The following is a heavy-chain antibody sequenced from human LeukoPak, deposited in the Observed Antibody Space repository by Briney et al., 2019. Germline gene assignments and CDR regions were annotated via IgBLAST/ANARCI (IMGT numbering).Heavy chain of an antibody. CDR2: IYYSGST. CDR1: GGSISSSSYY. Sequence: SETLSLTCTVSGGSISSSSYYWGWIRQPPGKGLEWIGSIYYSGSTYYNPSLKSRVTISVDTSKNQFSLKLSSVTAADTAVYYCARDRSSCSGGSCTEVLDYWGQGTLVTVSS. D-gene: IGHD2-15*01. CDR3: ARDRSSCSGGSCTEVLDY. V-gene: IGHV4-39*07. J-gene: IGHJ4*02.